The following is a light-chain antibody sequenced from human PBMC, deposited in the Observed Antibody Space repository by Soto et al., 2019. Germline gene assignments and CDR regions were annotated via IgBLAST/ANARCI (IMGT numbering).Light chain of an antibody. CDR3: QQLHSYPLT. V-gene: IGKV1-9*01. CDR1: QDISNY. J-gene: IGKJ4*01. CDR2: AAS. Sequence: DIQLTQSPSFLSTSVGDRVTLTCRASQDISNYLAWYQQKPGKAPNLLIYAASTLQSGVPSRFSGSGSGTEFTLTISSLQPEDFATYYCQQLHSYPLTFGGGIKVDIK.